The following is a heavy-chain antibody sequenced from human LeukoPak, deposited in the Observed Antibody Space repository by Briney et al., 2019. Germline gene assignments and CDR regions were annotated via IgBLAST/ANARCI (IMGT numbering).Heavy chain of an antibody. CDR3: ARSSIAARRVSDYYYYMDV. V-gene: IGHV1-69*05. CDR2: IIPSFVTA. D-gene: IGHD6-6*01. Sequence: SVKVSCKASGGTFSSYAISWVRQAPGQGLEWMGGIIPSFVTANYAQNFRGRVTITTDESTSTAYMELSSLRSEDTAVYYCARSSIAARRVSDYYYYMDVWGKGTTVTVSS. J-gene: IGHJ6*03. CDR1: GGTFSSYA.